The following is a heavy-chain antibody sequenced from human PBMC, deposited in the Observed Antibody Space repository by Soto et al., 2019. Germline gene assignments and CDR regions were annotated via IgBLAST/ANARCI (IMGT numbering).Heavy chain of an antibody. Sequence: QVQLVQSGAEEKKPGASVKVSCKASGYTFTNYAMHWGRQAPGQRLEWRGWINAGNGNTKYSQKFQGRVTITRDTSASTAYMELSSLRSEDTAVYYCARVSGYYFLEYWGQGTLVTVSS. D-gene: IGHD5-12*01. V-gene: IGHV1-3*05. J-gene: IGHJ4*02. CDR3: ARVSGYYFLEY. CDR1: GYTFTNYA. CDR2: INAGNGNT.